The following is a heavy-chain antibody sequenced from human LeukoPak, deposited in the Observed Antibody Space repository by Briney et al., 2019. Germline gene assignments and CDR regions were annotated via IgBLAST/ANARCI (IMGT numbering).Heavy chain of an antibody. J-gene: IGHJ4*02. D-gene: IGHD6-19*01. Sequence: AGGSLRLSCAASGFTFSSYAMSWVRQAPGKGLEWVSAISGSGGSTYYADSVKGRFTISRDNSKNTLYLQMNSLRAEDTAVYYCAKESPRQWLVSIYFDYWGQGTLVTVSS. CDR1: GFTFSSYA. CDR3: AKESPRQWLVSIYFDY. CDR2: ISGSGGST. V-gene: IGHV3-23*01.